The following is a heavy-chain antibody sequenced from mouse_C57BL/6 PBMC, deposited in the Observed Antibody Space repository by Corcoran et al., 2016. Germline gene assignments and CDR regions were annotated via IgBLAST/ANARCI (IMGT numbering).Heavy chain of an antibody. V-gene: IGHV8-12*01. CDR3: ARSIYYGYDGYYFDY. CDR1: GFSLSTSGMG. D-gene: IGHD2-2*01. J-gene: IGHJ2*01. CDR2: IYWDDDK. Sequence: QVTLKESGPGLLQSSQTLSLTCSFSGFSLSTSGMGVSWIRQPSGKGLEWLAHIYWDDDKRSNPSLKSRLTISKDTSRNQVFLKITSVDTADTATYYCARSIYYGYDGYYFDYWGQGTTLTVSS.